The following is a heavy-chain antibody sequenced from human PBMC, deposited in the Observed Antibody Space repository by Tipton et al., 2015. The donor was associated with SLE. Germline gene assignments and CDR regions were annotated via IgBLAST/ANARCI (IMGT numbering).Heavy chain of an antibody. CDR1: GGSISSSSYY. CDR2: INHSGST. D-gene: IGHD6-19*01. V-gene: IGHV4-39*07. J-gene: IGHJ4*02. CDR3: ARDTPGSIAVAGREDYFDY. Sequence: TLSLTCTVSGGSISSSSYYWGWIRQPPGKGLEWIGEINHSGSTNYNPSLKSRVTISVDTSKNQFSLKLSSVTAADTAVYYCARDTPGSIAVAGREDYFDYWGQGTLVTVSS.